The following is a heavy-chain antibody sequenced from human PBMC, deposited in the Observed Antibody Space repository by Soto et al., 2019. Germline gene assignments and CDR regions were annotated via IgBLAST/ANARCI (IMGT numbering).Heavy chain of an antibody. D-gene: IGHD2-15*01. Sequence: GGSLRLSCAASGFTFSSYWMHWVRQAPGKGLVWVSRINSDGSSTSYADSVKGRFTISRDNAKNTLYLQMNSLRAEDTAVYYCASWAATLSGEPKYFQHWGQGTLVTVSS. V-gene: IGHV3-74*01. CDR3: ASWAATLSGEPKYFQH. CDR2: INSDGSST. CDR1: GFTFSSYW. J-gene: IGHJ1*01.